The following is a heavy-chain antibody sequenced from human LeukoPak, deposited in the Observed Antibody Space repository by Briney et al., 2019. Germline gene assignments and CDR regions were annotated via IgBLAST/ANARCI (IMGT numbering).Heavy chain of an antibody. J-gene: IGHJ6*03. CDR1: GGSFSGYY. CDR2: INHSGST. CDR3: ASTPRSPNYYGSGRAKQNYYYYYMDV. Sequence: SETLSLTCAVYGGSFSGYYWTWIRQPPGKGLEWIGEINHSGSTNYNPSLKSRVTISVDTSKNQFSLKLSSVTAADTAVYYCASTPRSPNYYGSGRAKQNYYYYYMDVWGKGTTVTVSS. D-gene: IGHD3-10*01. V-gene: IGHV4-34*01.